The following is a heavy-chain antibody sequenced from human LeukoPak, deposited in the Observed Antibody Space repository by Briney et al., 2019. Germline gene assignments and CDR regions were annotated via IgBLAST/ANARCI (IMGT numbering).Heavy chain of an antibody. CDR1: GFTFSSYE. CDR3: AINAAAGTS. CDR2: VSSSGSTI. J-gene: IGHJ5*02. V-gene: IGHV3-48*03. D-gene: IGHD6-13*01. Sequence: PGGSLRLSCAASGFTFSSYEMNWVRQAPGKGLEWVSYVSSSGSTIYYADSVKGRFTISRDNAKNSLYLQMNSLRAEDTAVYYCAINAAAGTSWGQGTLVTVSS.